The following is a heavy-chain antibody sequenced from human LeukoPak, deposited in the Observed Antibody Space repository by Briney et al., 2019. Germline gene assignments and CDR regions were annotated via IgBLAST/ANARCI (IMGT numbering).Heavy chain of an antibody. J-gene: IGHJ5*02. D-gene: IGHD6-13*01. CDR2: IYSGGST. V-gene: IGHV3-53*04. CDR1: GFTVSSNY. Sequence: GGSLRLSCAASGFTVSSNYMSWVRQAPGKGLEWVSVIYSGGSTYYADSVKGRFTISRHNSKNTLYLQMNSLRAEDTAVYYCARVVGIAAAGRGWFDPWGQGTLVTVSS. CDR3: ARVVGIAAAGRGWFDP.